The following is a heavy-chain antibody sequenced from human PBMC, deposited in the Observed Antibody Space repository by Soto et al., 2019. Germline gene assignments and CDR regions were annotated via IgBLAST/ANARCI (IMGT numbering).Heavy chain of an antibody. V-gene: IGHV3-23*01. Sequence: GGSLRLSCAASGFTFSTYAMSWVRQAPGTGLGWVSAITGSGGSTYYADSVKGRFTISRDNSKNTLYLQMNSLRAEDTAVYYCARTQPRQSLDPGSWGQGTLVTVSS. J-gene: IGHJ5*02. CDR1: GFTFSTYA. D-gene: IGHD3-16*01. CDR3: ARTQPRQSLDPGS. CDR2: ITGSGGST.